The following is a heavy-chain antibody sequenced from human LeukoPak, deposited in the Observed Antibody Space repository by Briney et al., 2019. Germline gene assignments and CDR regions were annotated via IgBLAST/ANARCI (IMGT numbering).Heavy chain of an antibody. V-gene: IGHV3-48*04. CDR3: ARGPSMVRGRSEYFDY. CDR2: IGISSGNT. D-gene: IGHD3-10*01. Sequence: GGSLRLSCAASGFTFSDYSMNWVRQAPGKGLEWISYIGISSGNTKYADSVKGRFTISRDNAKNSLYLQMNSLRAEDTAVYYCARGPSMVRGRSEYFDYWGQGTLVTVSS. J-gene: IGHJ4*02. CDR1: GFTFSDYS.